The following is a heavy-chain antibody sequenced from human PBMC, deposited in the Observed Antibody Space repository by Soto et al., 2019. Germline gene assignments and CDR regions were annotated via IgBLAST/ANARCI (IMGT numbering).Heavy chain of an antibody. CDR2: IIPIFGTA. CDR3: ARAVRRTAMVTYAFDI. Sequence: GASVKVSCKASGGTLSSYAISWVRQSPGQGLEWMGGIIPIFGTANYAQKFQGRVTITADESTSTAYMELSSLRSEDTAVYYCARAVRRTAMVTYAFDIWGQGTMVTVSS. V-gene: IGHV1-69*13. J-gene: IGHJ3*02. D-gene: IGHD5-18*01. CDR1: GGTLSSYA.